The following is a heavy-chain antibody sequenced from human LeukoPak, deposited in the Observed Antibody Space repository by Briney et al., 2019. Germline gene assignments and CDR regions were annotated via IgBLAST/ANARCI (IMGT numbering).Heavy chain of an antibody. D-gene: IGHD4-17*01. CDR3: ARPKHDYGDYRDAFDL. CDR2: ISGYNTNT. CDR1: GYTFTSYS. J-gene: IGHJ3*01. Sequence: ASVKVSCKASGYTFTSYSINWVRQAPGQGLEWMGWISGYNTNTNYAQELQGRVTMTTDTSTSTAYMELRSLRSDDTAVYYCARPKHDYGDYRDAFDLWGQGTVVTVSS. V-gene: IGHV1-18*01.